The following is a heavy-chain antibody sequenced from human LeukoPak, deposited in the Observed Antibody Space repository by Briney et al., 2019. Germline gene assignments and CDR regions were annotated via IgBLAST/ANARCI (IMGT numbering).Heavy chain of an antibody. CDR1: GSSFSCYA. CDR2: ITSSSNYI. V-gene: IGHV3-21*01. D-gene: IGHD3-22*01. Sequence: GSLTLSCAVSGSSFSCYASNWVRQAPGKGLEWVSSITSSSNYIYYADSLKGRFTVSRDNAKNSLFLQMDSLRVEDTAVYYCARGPADGRGFYYEVSAYWGQGTMVTVSS. J-gene: IGHJ4*02. CDR3: ARGPADGRGFYYEVSAY.